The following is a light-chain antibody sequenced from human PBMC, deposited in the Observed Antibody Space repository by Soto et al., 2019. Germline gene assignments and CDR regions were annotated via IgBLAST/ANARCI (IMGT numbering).Light chain of an antibody. V-gene: IGLV2-23*01. CDR1: SSDVGSYNL. CDR2: EGT. J-gene: IGLJ2*01. Sequence: QSALTQPASVSGSPGQSITLSCTGTSSDVGSYNLVSWYQLHTGKAPKFMIYEGTKRPSGVSNRFSGSKSGSTASLTISGHQAEDEADYYCCSYAGSSNYVVFGGGTKVTVL. CDR3: CSYAGSSNYVV.